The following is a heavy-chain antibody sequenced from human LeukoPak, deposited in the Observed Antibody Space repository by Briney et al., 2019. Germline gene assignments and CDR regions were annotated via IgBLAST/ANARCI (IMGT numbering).Heavy chain of an antibody. CDR3: ARAQYGGNSYYDY. CDR1: GGSFSGYY. Sequence: SETPSLTCAVYGGSFSGYYWSWIRQPPGKGLEWIGEINHSGSTNYNPSLKSRVTISVDTSKNQFSLKLSSVTAADTAVYYCARAQYGGNSYYDYWGQGTLVTVSS. CDR2: INHSGST. J-gene: IGHJ4*02. V-gene: IGHV4-34*01. D-gene: IGHD4-23*01.